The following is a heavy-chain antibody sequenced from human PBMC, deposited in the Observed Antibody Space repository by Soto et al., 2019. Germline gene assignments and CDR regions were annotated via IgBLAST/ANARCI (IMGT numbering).Heavy chain of an antibody. D-gene: IGHD2-8*01. J-gene: IGHJ3*02. CDR1: GDTLTNHS. CDR3: ASKGASTYGVTDAFDI. CDR2: ISAYNGYT. V-gene: IGHV1-18*04. Sequence: ASVKVSCKGSGDTLTNHSISLVRQSPGQGLEWLGWISAYNGYTHSAQDVKDRVTMNTDTSTRTAYLELRTLRYDDTAVYYCASKGASTYGVTDAFDIWGKGTMVTVSS.